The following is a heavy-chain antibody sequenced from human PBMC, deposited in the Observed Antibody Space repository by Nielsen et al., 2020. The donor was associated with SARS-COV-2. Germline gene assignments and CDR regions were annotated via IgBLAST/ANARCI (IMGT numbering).Heavy chain of an antibody. J-gene: IGHJ4*02. D-gene: IGHD4-11*01. CDR2: IYYSGST. V-gene: IGHV4-59*12. Sequence: SETLSLTCAVYGGSFSGYYWSWIRQPPGKGLEWIGYIYYSGSTNYNPSLKSRVTISVDTSNNQYSLKLTSLTAADTAVYYCARMIGYSTSSDSWGQGILVTVSS. CDR3: ARMIGYSTSSDS. CDR1: GGSFSGYY.